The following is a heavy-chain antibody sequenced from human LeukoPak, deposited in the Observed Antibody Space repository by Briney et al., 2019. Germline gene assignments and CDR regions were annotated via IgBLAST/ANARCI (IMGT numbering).Heavy chain of an antibody. CDR2: ISSNGGST. D-gene: IGHD3-22*01. V-gene: IGHV3-64*01. CDR1: GFTFSSYA. J-gene: IGHJ4*02. CDR3: ARDVWGAYDSSLFDY. Sequence: GGSLRLSCAVSGFTFSSYAMHWVRQAPGKGLEYVSAISSNGGSTYYANSAKGRFTISRDNSKNTLYLQMGSLRAEDMAVYYCARDVWGAYDSSLFDYWGQGTLVTVSS.